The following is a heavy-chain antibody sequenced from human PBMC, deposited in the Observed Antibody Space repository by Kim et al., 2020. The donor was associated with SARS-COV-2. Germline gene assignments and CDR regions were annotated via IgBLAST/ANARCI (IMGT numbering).Heavy chain of an antibody. D-gene: IGHD3-10*01. V-gene: IGHV4-59*01. CDR3: ARDGDGSVLFDY. Sequence: NYNPTLKSRVTISVDTSKNQFSLKLSAVTAADTSVYYCARDGDGSVLFDYWGQGTLVTVSS. J-gene: IGHJ4*02.